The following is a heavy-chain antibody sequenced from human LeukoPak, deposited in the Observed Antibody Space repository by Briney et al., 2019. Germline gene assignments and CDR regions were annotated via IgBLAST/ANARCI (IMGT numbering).Heavy chain of an antibody. D-gene: IGHD1-1*01. J-gene: IGHJ4*02. CDR1: GFTVSSNN. CDR3: ARAASYVPNGYYFDY. V-gene: IGHV3-66*01. Sequence: GGSLRLSCAASGFTVSSNNMHWVRQAPGKGLEWVSVIYSDGGTYYADSVRGRFTISRDNSKNTLYLQLNSLRAEDTAVYYCARAASYVPNGYYFDYWGQGTLVTVSS. CDR2: IYSDGGT.